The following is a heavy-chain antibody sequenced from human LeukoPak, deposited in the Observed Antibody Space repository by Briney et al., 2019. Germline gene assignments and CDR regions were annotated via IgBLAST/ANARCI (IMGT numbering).Heavy chain of an antibody. CDR1: GFTFSSYG. D-gene: IGHD1-14*01. V-gene: IGHV3-30*02. Sequence: GGSLRLSCAASGFTFSSYGMHWVRQAPGKGLEWVAFIRYDGSNKYYADSVKGRFTISRDNSKNTLYLQMNSLRAEDTAVYYCARTISKPVYFDYWGQGTLVTVSS. J-gene: IGHJ4*02. CDR2: IRYDGSNK. CDR3: ARTISKPVYFDY.